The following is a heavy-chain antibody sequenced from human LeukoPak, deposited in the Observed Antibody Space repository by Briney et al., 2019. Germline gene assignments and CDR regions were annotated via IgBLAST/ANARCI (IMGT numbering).Heavy chain of an antibody. CDR2: MHYSGTT. CDR3: ARHRSGGYYYYYGMDV. D-gene: IGHD4-23*01. J-gene: IGHJ6*02. Sequence: SETLSLTCTVSGGSISSSSYCWGWIRQPTGKGLEWIGSMHYSGTTYYNSSLKSRVTISVDTSKNQFSLKLSSVTAADTAVYYCARHRSGGYYYYYGMDVWGQGTTVTVSS. V-gene: IGHV4-39*01. CDR1: GGSISSSSYC.